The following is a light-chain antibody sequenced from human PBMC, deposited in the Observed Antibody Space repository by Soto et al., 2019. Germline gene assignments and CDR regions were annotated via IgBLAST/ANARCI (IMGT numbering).Light chain of an antibody. Sequence: EIVMTQSPDILSVSPGARATLSCRASQSVSSNLAWYQQKPGQAPRLLIYGASTRATGIPARFSGSGSGTEFTLSISSLQSEDFAVYYCQQYNNWPPWTFGQGTKL. CDR1: QSVSSN. J-gene: IGKJ1*01. CDR3: QQYNNWPPWT. V-gene: IGKV3-15*01. CDR2: GAS.